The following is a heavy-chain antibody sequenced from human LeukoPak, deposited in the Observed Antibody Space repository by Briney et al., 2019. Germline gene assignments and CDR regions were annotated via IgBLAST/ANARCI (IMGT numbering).Heavy chain of an antibody. CDR2: ITGGNT. V-gene: IGHV3-23*01. CDR3: AKVAGGMVAALLDY. Sequence: GGSLRLSCAASGFTFSTYATSWVRQAPGKGLEWVSSITGGNTYYADSVKGRFTISRDNSKNTLYLQMNSLRAEDTAVYYCAKVAGGMVAALLDYWGQGTLVTVSS. CDR1: GFTFSTYA. J-gene: IGHJ4*02. D-gene: IGHD2-15*01.